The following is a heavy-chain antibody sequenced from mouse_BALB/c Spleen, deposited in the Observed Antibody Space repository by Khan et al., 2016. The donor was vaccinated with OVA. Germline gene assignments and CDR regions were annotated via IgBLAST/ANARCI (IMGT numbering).Heavy chain of an antibody. V-gene: IGHV1-20*02. CDR1: GYSFTGYF. J-gene: IGHJ2*01. CDR2: INPHIGET. CDR3: TRIYRSDCGY. Sequence: EVQLQQSGPELVRPGASVKISCKASGYSFTGYFMNWVMQSHGKSLEWIGRINPHIGETFYNQRFKDKATLTVDESSSTADMELRSLASEDSAVYYCTRIYRSDCGYWGQGTTLTVSS. D-gene: IGHD1-1*01.